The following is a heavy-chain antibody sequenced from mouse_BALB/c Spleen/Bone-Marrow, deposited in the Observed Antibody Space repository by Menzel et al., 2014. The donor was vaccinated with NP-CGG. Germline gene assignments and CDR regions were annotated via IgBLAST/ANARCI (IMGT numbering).Heavy chain of an antibody. Sequence: EVKLVESGGGLVKSGGSLKLSCAASGFTFSNYGMSWVRQTPEKRLEWVATISGGGGYTFYSDSAKGRFTISRDNAKNNLYLQLSSLRSEDTAVYYCARHAYYDQTEVSFVYWGQGTLVTVSA. CDR2: ISGGGGYT. D-gene: IGHD2-4*01. J-gene: IGHJ3*01. CDR3: ARHAYYDQTEVSFVY. CDR1: GFTFSNYG. V-gene: IGHV5-9-2*01.